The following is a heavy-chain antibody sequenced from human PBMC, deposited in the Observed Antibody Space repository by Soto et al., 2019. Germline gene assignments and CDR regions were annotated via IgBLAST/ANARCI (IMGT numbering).Heavy chain of an antibody. D-gene: IGHD5-12*01. V-gene: IGHV4-4*02. CDR2: IHHSGST. J-gene: IGHJ4*02. Sequence: QVQLQESGPGLVKPSGTLSLTCAVSSGSISSSHWWSWVRLSPGKGLEWIAEIHHSGSTNYNPSLESRVTLSLDKPKNCSPVKLTSATAAGTAVYYCAQRKVATTDDPRAPFAYWGPGNPVTVSS. CDR1: SGSISSSHW. CDR3: AQRKVATTDDPRAPFAY.